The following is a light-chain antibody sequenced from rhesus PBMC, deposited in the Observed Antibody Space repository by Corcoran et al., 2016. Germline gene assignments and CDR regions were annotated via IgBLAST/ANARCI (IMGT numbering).Light chain of an antibody. Sequence: DIQMTQSPSSLSASVGDEVTITCHASQGISSWLAWYPQKPGKAPKPLIYYASTLQSGVPSRFSGSGYGTYYTLTISSLQPENIATYCCQQYADLPYSFGQGTKVEIK. CDR1: QGISSW. CDR3: QQYADLPYS. V-gene: IGKV1-19*01. CDR2: YAS. J-gene: IGKJ2*01.